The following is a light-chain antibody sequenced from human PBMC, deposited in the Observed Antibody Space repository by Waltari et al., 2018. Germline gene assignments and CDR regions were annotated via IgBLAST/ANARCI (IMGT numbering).Light chain of an antibody. CDR1: PSTLGNND. Sequence: QSVLPPPPSVSAAPGQTVAISCSGRPSTLGNNDVSWYQQLPGAAPKLLIYDSHKRPSGIPDRFSGSKSGTSATLGITGRQTGDEADYYCGTWDSSLSAWVFGGGTKLTVL. CDR3: GTWDSSLSAWV. J-gene: IGLJ3*02. V-gene: IGLV1-51*01. CDR2: DSH.